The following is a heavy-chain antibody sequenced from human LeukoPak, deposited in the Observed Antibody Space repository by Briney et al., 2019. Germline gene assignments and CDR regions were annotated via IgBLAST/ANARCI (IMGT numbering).Heavy chain of an antibody. J-gene: IGHJ6*02. Sequence: SETLSLTCTVSGGSISSYYWSWIRQPPGKGLEWIGYIYYSGSTNYNPSLKSRLTISVDKSKNQFSLKLRSVTAADTAVYYCARGQMATRVPYYYYGMDVWGQGTTVTVSS. D-gene: IGHD5-24*01. CDR2: IYYSGST. V-gene: IGHV4-59*01. CDR1: GGSISSYY. CDR3: ARGQMATRVPYYYYGMDV.